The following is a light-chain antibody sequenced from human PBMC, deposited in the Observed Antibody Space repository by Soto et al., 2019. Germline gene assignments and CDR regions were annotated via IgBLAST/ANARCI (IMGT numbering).Light chain of an antibody. J-gene: IGKJ1*01. CDR3: QHYNSYSEA. CDR2: SAS. V-gene: IGKV1D-16*01. CDR1: QAITSW. Sequence: DIHVTQSPSSVSASVGDRVTITCRASQAITSWLAWYQQKPGRAPKLLIYSASSLQSGAPSRFTGSGSGTDFTLTITSLQPDDFATYYCQHYNSYSEAFGQGTKVELK.